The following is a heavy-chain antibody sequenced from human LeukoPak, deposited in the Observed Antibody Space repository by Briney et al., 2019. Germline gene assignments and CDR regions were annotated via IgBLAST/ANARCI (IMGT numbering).Heavy chain of an antibody. CDR2: IRYDGSNK. J-gene: IGHJ4*02. Sequence: GGSLRLSCAASGFTFSSYGMHWVRQAPGKGLEWVAFIRYDGSNKYYADSVKGRFTISRDNSKNTLYLQMNSLRAEDTAVYYCAKDGRIVVVPAAPYYFDYWGQGTLVTVSS. CDR3: AKDGRIVVVPAAPYYFDY. V-gene: IGHV3-30*02. D-gene: IGHD2-2*01. CDR1: GFTFSSYG.